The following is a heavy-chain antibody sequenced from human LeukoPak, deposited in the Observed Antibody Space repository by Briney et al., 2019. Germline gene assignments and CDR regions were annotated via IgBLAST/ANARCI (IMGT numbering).Heavy chain of an antibody. CDR2: ISSSSSYI. J-gene: IGHJ5*02. CDR1: GFGFSSSW. CDR3: ARDRAQRGGLLNWFGP. V-gene: IGHV3-21*01. Sequence: GGSLRLSCAASGFGFSSSWMSWVRQAPGKGLEWVSSISSSSSYIYYADSVKGRFTISRDNAKNSLYLQMNSLRAEDTAVYYCARDRAQRGGLLNWFGPWGQGTLVTVSS. D-gene: IGHD2-15*01.